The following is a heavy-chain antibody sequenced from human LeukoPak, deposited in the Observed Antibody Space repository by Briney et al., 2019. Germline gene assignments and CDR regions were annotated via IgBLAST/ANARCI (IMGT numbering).Heavy chain of an antibody. CDR3: ARFIAVAGTFYYGMDV. CDR2: IYYSGST. Sequence: SETLSLTCTVSGGSISSYYWSWIRQPPGKGLEWIGYIYYSGSTNYNPSLKSRVTISVDTSKNQFSLKLSSVTAADTAVYHCARFIAVAGTFYYGMDVWGQGTTVTVSS. D-gene: IGHD6-19*01. CDR1: GGSISSYY. J-gene: IGHJ6*02. V-gene: IGHV4-59*01.